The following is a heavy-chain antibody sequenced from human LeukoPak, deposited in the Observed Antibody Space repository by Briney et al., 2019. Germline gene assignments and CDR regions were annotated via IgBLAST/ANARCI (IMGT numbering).Heavy chain of an antibody. J-gene: IGHJ4*02. D-gene: IGHD6-13*01. V-gene: IGHV3-48*01. Sequence: PGGSLRLSCAASGFTFSSYIMNWVRQAPGKGLEWLSYITSTSYAIYYGDSVKGRFTISRDNAKNSLYLQMNSLRAEDTAVYYCARVAPGHDVGRGYFDYWGQGTLVTVSS. CDR3: ARVAPGHDVGRGYFDY. CDR1: GFTFSSYI. CDR2: ITSTSYAI.